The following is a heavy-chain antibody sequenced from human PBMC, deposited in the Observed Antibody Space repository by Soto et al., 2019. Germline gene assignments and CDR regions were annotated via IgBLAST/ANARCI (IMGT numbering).Heavy chain of an antibody. CDR3: AKAVGATPPYFDS. D-gene: IGHD1-26*01. Sequence: RGSLRLSCAASGFTFSSYAMTWVRQAPGKGLEWVAAISGSGESTQYVYRLKGRFTMSRDKSKHTLYLQMNRLRAEDTAVYYCAKAVGATPPYFDSWGQGTLVTVSS. CDR1: GFTFSSYA. J-gene: IGHJ4*02. V-gene: IGHV3-23*01. CDR2: ISGSGEST.